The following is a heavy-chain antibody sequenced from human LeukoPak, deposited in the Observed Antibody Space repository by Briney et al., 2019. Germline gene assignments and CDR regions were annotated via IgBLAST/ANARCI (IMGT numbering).Heavy chain of an antibody. V-gene: IGHV3-7*01. J-gene: IGHJ2*01. CDR1: GFTFSSYW. Sequence: PGWSLTLSCAASGFTFSSYWMTWVRQAPGKGLEWVANIKQDGSEKYYVDSVKGRYTISRDNAKNSLYLQMNSLRVEDTAVYYCASPGRIVVDVWGRGTLVTVSS. CDR3: ASPGRIVVDV. D-gene: IGHD1-26*01. CDR2: IKQDGSEK.